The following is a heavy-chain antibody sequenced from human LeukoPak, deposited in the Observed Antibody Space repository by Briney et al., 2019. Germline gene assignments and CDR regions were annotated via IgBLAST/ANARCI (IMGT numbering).Heavy chain of an antibody. V-gene: IGHV3-74*01. D-gene: IGHD2-21*02. CDR3: ARSLGGGDCY. CDR2: INSDGSTT. Sequence: GGSLRLSCAASGXTFSSSWMHWVRRAPGKGLVWVSRINSDGSTTTYADSVKGRFTVSRDNAKNTLYLQMNSLRAEDTAVYYCARSLGGGDCYWGQGALVTVSS. J-gene: IGHJ4*02. CDR1: GXTFSSSW.